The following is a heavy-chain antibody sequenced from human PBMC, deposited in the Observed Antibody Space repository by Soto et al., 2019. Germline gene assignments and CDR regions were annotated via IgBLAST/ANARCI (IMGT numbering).Heavy chain of an antibody. D-gene: IGHD3-3*01. Sequence: PGGSLRLSCAASVFTFISYGMHWVRQAPGKGLEWVAVISYDGSNKYYADSVKGRFTISRDNSKNTLYLQMNSLRAEDTAVYYCAKEYYDFWSGSYNWFDPWGQGTLVNV. J-gene: IGHJ5*02. CDR3: AKEYYDFWSGSYNWFDP. CDR2: ISYDGSNK. CDR1: VFTFISYG. V-gene: IGHV3-30*18.